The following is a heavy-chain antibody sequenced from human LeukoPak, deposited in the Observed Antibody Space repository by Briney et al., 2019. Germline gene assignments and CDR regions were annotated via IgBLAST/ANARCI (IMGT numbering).Heavy chain of an antibody. V-gene: IGHV3-21*01. CDR3: ARDFDYGDSLDAFDI. CDR1: GFTFSSYT. Sequence: GGSLRLSCSASGFTFSSYTMNWVRQAPGKGLEWASSISSTGSYIYYADSVKGRFTISRDNAKNSLYLQMNSLRAEDTAVYYCARDFDYGDSLDAFDIWGQGTMVTVSS. D-gene: IGHD4-17*01. J-gene: IGHJ3*02. CDR2: ISSTGSYI.